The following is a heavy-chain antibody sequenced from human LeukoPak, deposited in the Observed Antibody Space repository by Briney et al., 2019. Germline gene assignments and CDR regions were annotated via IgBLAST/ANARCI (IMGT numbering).Heavy chain of an antibody. CDR1: GGSISSSSYY. Sequence: SETLSLTCTVSGGSISSSSYYWGWIRQPPGKGLEWIGSIYYSVSTYYNPSLKSRVTISVDTSQNQFSLDLSSVTAADTAVYYCVGWLRPYNLDYWGQGTLVTVSS. CDR3: VGWLRPYNLDY. V-gene: IGHV4-39*07. J-gene: IGHJ4*02. CDR2: IYYSVST. D-gene: IGHD3-22*01.